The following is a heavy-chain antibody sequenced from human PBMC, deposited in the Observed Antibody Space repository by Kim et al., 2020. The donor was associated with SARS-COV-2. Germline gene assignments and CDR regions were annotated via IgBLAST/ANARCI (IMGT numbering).Heavy chain of an antibody. D-gene: IGHD3-16*01. Sequence: GGSLRLSCAASGFTFSNYGMSWVRQAPGKGLEWVANMNGDGTEKYYVDSVMGRFTISRDNAQDSLYLQMHSLRVEDTAVYYCARDWGLARDYWGQGTLVTVSS. CDR3: ARDWGLARDY. V-gene: IGHV3-7*03. J-gene: IGHJ4*02. CDR1: GFTFSNYG. CDR2: MNGDGTEK.